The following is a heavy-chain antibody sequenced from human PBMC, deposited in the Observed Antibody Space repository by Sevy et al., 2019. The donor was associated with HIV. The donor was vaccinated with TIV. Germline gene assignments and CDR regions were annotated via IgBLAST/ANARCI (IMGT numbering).Heavy chain of an antibody. J-gene: IGHJ5*01. CDR2: IFPGNSDT. CDR3: AGGPLVTPVDWLHS. V-gene: IGHV5-51*01. D-gene: IGHD3-9*01. CDR1: GYTFSSFW. Sequence: GESLKISCKGSGYTFSSFWIGWARQMPGKGLEWMGIIFPGNSDTRYSPSFQGQVTISVDKATSTAYLQWSSLKASDTAVYYCAGGPLVTPVDWLHSWGQGTLVTVSS.